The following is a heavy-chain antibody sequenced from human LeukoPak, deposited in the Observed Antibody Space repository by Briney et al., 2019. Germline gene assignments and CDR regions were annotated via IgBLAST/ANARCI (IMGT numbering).Heavy chain of an antibody. CDR2: IYYSGST. CDR1: GGSVSSGSYY. Sequence: SETLSLTCTVSGGSVSSGSYYWSWIRQPPGKGLEWIGYIYYSGSTNYNPSLKSRVTISVDTSKNQFSLKLSSVTAADTAVYYCARAAYSYGYGRWDQGTLVTVSS. J-gene: IGHJ4*02. D-gene: IGHD5-18*01. CDR3: ARAAYSYGYGR. V-gene: IGHV4-61*01.